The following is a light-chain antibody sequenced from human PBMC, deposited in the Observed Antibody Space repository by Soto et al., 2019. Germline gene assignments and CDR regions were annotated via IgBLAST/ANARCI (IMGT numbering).Light chain of an antibody. Sequence: SYELTQPPSVAVAPGETASITCGGNNMGSKSVHWYQQKPGQPPVLVIYYDNDRPSGIPERFSGSNSGNTATLTISSVEAGDEADYYCQVWDTGSDHLVFGGGTKVTVL. J-gene: IGLJ2*01. CDR3: QVWDTGSDHLV. CDR1: NMGSKS. CDR2: YDN. V-gene: IGLV3-21*04.